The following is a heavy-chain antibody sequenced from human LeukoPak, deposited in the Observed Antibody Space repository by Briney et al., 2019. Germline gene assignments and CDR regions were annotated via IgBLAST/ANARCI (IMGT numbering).Heavy chain of an antibody. D-gene: IGHD3-9*01. CDR3: ARDHGYYDILTGYYIPYYHYYMDV. Sequence: KTGGSLRLSCAASGFTFSSYSMNWVRQAPGKGLEWVSSISSSSSYIYYADSVKGRFTISRDNAKNSLYLQMNSLRAEDTAVYYCARDHGYYDILTGYYIPYYHYYMDVWGKGTTVTISS. V-gene: IGHV3-21*01. CDR2: ISSSSSYI. J-gene: IGHJ6*03. CDR1: GFTFSSYS.